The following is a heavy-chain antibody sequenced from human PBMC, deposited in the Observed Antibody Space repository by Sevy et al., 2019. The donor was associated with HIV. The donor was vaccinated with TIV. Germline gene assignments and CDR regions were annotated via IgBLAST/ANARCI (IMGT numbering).Heavy chain of an antibody. CDR3: TSDSSSWDPRGPYYYGMDV. V-gene: IGHV3-49*04. J-gene: IGHJ6*02. D-gene: IGHD6-13*01. CDR2: IRSKDYGGTT. Sequence: GGSLRLSCTASGFTFGDYAMSWVRQAPGKGLERVGFIRSKDYGGTTEYAASVNGRFTISREDAKSIANLQMNSLKTEDTAVYYCTSDSSSWDPRGPYYYGMDVWGQGTTVTVSS. CDR1: GFTFGDYA.